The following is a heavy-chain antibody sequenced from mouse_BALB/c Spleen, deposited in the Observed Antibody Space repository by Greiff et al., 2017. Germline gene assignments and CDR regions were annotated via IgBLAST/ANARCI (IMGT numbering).Heavy chain of an antibody. CDR2: IWAGGST. V-gene: IGHV2-9*02. J-gene: IGHJ3*01. D-gene: IGHD1-1*01. CDR1: GFSLTSYG. CDR3: ARADYYGSSPFAY. Sequence: QVQLKQSGPGLVAPSQSLSITCTVSGFSLTSYGVHWVRQPPGKGLEWLGVIWAGGSTNYNSALMSRLSISKDNSKSQVFLKMNSLQTDDTAMYYCARADYYGSSPFAYWGQGTLVTVSA.